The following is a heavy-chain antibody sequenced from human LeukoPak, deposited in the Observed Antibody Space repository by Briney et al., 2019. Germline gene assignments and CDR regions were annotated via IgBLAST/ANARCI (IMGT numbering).Heavy chain of an antibody. CDR2: ISYDGTNK. J-gene: IGHJ4*02. D-gene: IGHD6-19*01. Sequence: GGPLRLSCAPSSFPYWSYAVHGLRQAPGKGLHWVAAISYDGTNKYYADSVKGRFTISRDNSKNTLYLQMNSLRADDTAVFYCARGHPRPRVIAVAGNFDSWGQGTLVTVSS. V-gene: IGHV3-30-3*01. CDR1: SFPYWSYA. CDR3: ARGHPRPRVIAVAGNFDS.